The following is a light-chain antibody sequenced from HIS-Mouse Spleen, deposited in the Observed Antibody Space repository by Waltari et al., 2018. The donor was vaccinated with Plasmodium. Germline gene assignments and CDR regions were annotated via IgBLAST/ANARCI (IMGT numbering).Light chain of an antibody. CDR3: YSTDSSGNHRV. CDR1: HLPQKY. Sequence: SYELTQPPSVSVSPGQTARITCSADHLPQKYSYWYQQKSGQAPVLVIYEDSKRPSGIPERFSGSSSGTMATLTISGAQVEDEADYYCYSTDSSGNHRVFGGGTKLTVL. J-gene: IGLJ3*02. CDR2: EDS. V-gene: IGLV3-10*01.